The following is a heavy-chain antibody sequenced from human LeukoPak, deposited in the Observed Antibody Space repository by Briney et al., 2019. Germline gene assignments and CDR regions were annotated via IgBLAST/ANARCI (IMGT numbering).Heavy chain of an antibody. V-gene: IGHV3-23*01. J-gene: IGHJ4*02. Sequence: GGSLRLSCAASGFTFSSYAMSWVRQAPGKGLEWVSAISGSGGSTYYADSVKGRFTISRDNSKNTPYLQMDSLRAEDTAVYYCAKGGFWSGFDYWGQGTLVTVSS. D-gene: IGHD3-3*01. CDR2: ISGSGGST. CDR1: GFTFSSYA. CDR3: AKGGFWSGFDY.